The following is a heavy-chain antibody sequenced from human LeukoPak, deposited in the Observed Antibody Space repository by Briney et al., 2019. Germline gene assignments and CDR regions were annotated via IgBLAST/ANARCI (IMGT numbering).Heavy chain of an antibody. V-gene: IGHV3-23*01. D-gene: IGHD3-22*01. CDR1: GFTFSSYG. CDR3: AKPDRSPN. CDR2: LSGSGGST. J-gene: IGHJ4*02. Sequence: PGGTLRLSCAASGFTFSSYGMSWVRQAPGKGLEWVSALSGSGGSTYYADPVKGRFTISRDNSKNTLYLQMNSLRAQDTAVYYCAKPDRSPNWGQGTLATVSS.